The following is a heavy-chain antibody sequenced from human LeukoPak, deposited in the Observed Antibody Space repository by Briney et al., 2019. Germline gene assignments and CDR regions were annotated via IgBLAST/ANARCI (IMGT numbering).Heavy chain of an antibody. D-gene: IGHD6-19*01. CDR3: ARDNSGFDY. Sequence: PGGSLRLSCAASGFTFKSYWMTWVRQAPRKGLEWVANIRHDGSARYYADSVKGRFTISRDDAKNSLFLQMNSLRADDTALYYCARDNSGFDYWGQGTLVTVSS. J-gene: IGHJ4*02. V-gene: IGHV3-7*01. CDR2: IRHDGSAR. CDR1: GFTFKSYW.